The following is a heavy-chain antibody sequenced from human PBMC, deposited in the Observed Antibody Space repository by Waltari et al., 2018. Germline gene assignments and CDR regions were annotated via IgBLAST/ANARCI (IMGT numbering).Heavy chain of an antibody. Sequence: EVQLLESGGGLVQPGGSLRLSCIASGFTFNNFDVGWVRQASGKGLEWFSHITSDGTETYYADSVKGRFTVSRDDSRKTLFLHMSSLRAADTALYYCVKALFASGMKYGVDVWGQGTRVTVSS. CDR3: VKALFASGMKYGVDV. D-gene: IGHD1-1*01. CDR2: ITSDGTET. V-gene: IGHV3-23*01. J-gene: IGHJ6*02. CDR1: GFTFNNFD.